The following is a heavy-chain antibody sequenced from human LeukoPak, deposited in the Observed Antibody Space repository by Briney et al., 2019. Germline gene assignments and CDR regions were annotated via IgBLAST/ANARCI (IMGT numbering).Heavy chain of an antibody. CDR2: IYYAGNT. V-gene: IGHV4-39*01. J-gene: IGHJ5*02. D-gene: IGHD3-22*01. CDR3: ARHQHYSDSSGHYYLNWFDP. CDR1: GDSISGSSYY. Sequence: SETLSLTCTVSGDSISGSSYYWGWIRQPPGKGLEWIGSIYYAGNTNYNPSLKSRVTISVDPSRNQFSLKLTSVTAADTAVYYCARHQHYSDSSGHYYLNWFDPRGQGTRVTVSS.